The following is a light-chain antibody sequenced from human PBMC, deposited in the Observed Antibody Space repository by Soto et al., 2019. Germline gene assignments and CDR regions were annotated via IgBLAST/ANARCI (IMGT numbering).Light chain of an antibody. J-gene: IGKJ5*01. CDR1: QDIAGY. CDR2: GAS. CDR3: KQAYSFPIT. V-gene: IGKV1D-12*01. Sequence: DIQVTQSPSSVSASVGDRVTITCRASQDIAGYLAWYQHKPGRTPELLIHGASRLQSGVPARFRSRGSATTFTLSINSLQAEYFATYYSKQAYSFPITYGQGKRLDIK.